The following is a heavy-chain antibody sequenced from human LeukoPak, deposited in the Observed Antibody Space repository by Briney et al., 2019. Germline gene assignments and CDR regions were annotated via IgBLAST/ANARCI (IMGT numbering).Heavy chain of an antibody. CDR1: GFTFSSYA. CDR3: AKRRVPAADDSGDWFDP. V-gene: IGHV3-23*01. CDR2: ISGSGGST. D-gene: IGHD2-2*01. Sequence: GGSLRLSCAASGFTFSSYAMSWVRQAPRRGLEWVSAISGSGGSTYYADSVKGRFTISRDNSKNTLYLQMNSLRAEDTAVYYCAKRRVPAADDSGDWFDPWGQGTLVTVSS. J-gene: IGHJ5*02.